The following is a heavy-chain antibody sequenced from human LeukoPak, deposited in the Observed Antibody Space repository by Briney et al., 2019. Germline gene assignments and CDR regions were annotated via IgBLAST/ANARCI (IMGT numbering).Heavy chain of an antibody. CDR1: GFTFSSYS. Sequence: GGSLRLSCAASGFTFSSYSMNWVRRAPGKGLEWVSYISSSSSNTIYYADSVKGRFTTSRDNAKNSLYLQMNSLRDEDTAMYYCARDEGPLDYWGQGTLVTVSS. CDR2: ISSSSSNTI. V-gene: IGHV3-48*02. J-gene: IGHJ4*02. CDR3: ARDEGPLDY.